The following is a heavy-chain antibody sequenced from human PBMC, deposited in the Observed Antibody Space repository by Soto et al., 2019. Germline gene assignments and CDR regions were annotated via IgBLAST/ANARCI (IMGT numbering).Heavy chain of an antibody. CDR2: IYNSGRT. Sequence: SETLSLTCSVSGGSISSGPYSWGWIRQPPGKGLEWIGSIYNSGRTFYNPSLESRITISVDTSNNQFSLKLSSVTAADTAVYYCAIFGGSVSGWGQGTLVTVSS. CDR1: GGSISSGPYS. V-gene: IGHV4-39*01. J-gene: IGHJ4*02. D-gene: IGHD3-10*01. CDR3: AIFGGSVSG.